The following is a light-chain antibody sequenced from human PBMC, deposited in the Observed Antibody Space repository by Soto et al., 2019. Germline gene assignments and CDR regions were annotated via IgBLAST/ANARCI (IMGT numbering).Light chain of an antibody. V-gene: IGKV1-39*01. CDR3: QQSYTTPYT. J-gene: IGKJ2*01. CDR1: QRITNY. CDR2: AAS. Sequence: DIQMTQSPSSLSASVGDRVTITCRASQRITNYLNWYQQKLGEAPKLLIYAASVLQSGLPSRFSGSGFGTEFTLTISSLQVDDFATYFCQQSYTTPYTFGLGTKVDIK.